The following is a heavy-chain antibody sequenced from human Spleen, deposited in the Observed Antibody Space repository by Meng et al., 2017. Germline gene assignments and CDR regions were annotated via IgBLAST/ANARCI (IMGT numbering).Heavy chain of an antibody. CDR3: ARGASSRLEV. CDR2: INTNTGNP. CDR1: GYTFTSDA. Sequence: QVQLVQSGSELKKPGASVRVSCKASGYTFTSDAMNWLRQAPGQGLEWMGWINTNTGNPTYVQGFTGRFVFFLDTSVNTAYLQISSLKADDTAVYYCARGASSRLEVWGQGTLVTVSS. J-gene: IGHJ4*02. D-gene: IGHD6-13*01. V-gene: IGHV7-4-1*02.